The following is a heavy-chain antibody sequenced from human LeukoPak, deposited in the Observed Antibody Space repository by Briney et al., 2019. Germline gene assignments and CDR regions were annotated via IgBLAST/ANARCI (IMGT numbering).Heavy chain of an antibody. J-gene: IGHJ4*02. D-gene: IGHD2-8*01. CDR1: GFTFSTYA. Sequence: GGSLRLSCAASGFTFSTYAMYWVRQAPGKGLEYVSAISSNGGSTYYANSVKGKFTISRDNSKNTLYLQMGSLRAEDMAVYYCARGEWRSFDYWGQGTLVTVSS. CDR3: ARGEWRSFDY. V-gene: IGHV3-64*01. CDR2: ISSNGGST.